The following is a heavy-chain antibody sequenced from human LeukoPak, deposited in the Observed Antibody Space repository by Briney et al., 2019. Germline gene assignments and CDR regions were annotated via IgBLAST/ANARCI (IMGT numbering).Heavy chain of an antibody. CDR1: GFTFGDYA. CDR3: TSGKNYYDSSGYYWPSFDY. V-gene: IGHV3-49*04. Sequence: GGSLRLSCTASGFTFGDYAMSWVRQAPGKGLEWVGFIRSEAYGGTTEYAASVKGRFTISRDDSKSIAYLQMNSLKTEDTAVYYCTSGKNYYDSSGYYWPSFDYWGQGTLVTVSS. J-gene: IGHJ4*02. D-gene: IGHD3-22*01. CDR2: IRSEAYGGTT.